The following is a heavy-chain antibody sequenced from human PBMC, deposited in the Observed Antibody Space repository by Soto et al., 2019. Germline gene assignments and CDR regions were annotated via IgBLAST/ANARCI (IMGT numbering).Heavy chain of an antibody. CDR3: AKGPGSTYSSSSRYFDY. CDR2: ISGSGGST. J-gene: IGHJ4*02. CDR1: GFTFSSYA. V-gene: IGHV3-23*01. D-gene: IGHD6-6*01. Sequence: PGGSLRLSCAASGFTFSSYAMSWVRQAPGKGLEWVSAISGSGGSTYYADSVKGRFTISRDNSKNTLYLQMNSLRAEDTAVYYCAKGPGSTYSSSSRYFDYWGQGTLVTVSS.